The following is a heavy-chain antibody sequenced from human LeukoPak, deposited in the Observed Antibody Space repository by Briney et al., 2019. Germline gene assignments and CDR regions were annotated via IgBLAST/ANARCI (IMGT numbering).Heavy chain of an antibody. Sequence: GESLKISCKASGSRFTTHWIGWVRQLPGKGLEWMGVINPADSNVEYSPSFQGQVTISVDKSISTVHLQWSSLKASDTAMYYCASISSGWYQADYWGQGTLVTVSS. CDR2: INPADSNV. CDR3: ASISSGWYQADY. J-gene: IGHJ4*02. D-gene: IGHD6-19*01. V-gene: IGHV5-51*01. CDR1: GSRFTTHW.